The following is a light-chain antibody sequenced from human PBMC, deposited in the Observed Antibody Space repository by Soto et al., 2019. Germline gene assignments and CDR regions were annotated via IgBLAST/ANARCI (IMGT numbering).Light chain of an antibody. CDR3: QQYVTSPLT. J-gene: IGKJ4*01. CDR2: GAS. CDR1: QSISSNY. V-gene: IGKV3-20*01. Sequence: EIVLTQSPGTLSLSPGEGATLSCRASQSISSNYLAWYQQKPGQAPRLLIYGASSSATGIPDRFSGSGSGADFTLTISGLEPEDFAVYYCQQYVTSPLTFGGGTKVEIK.